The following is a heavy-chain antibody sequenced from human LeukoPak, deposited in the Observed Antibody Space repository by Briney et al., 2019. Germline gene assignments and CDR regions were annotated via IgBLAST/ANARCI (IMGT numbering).Heavy chain of an antibody. Sequence: SVKVSCKASGGTFSSYAISWVRQAPGQGLEWMGRIIPILGIANYAQKFQGRVTITADKSTSTAYMELSSLRSEDTAVYYCARDAEIAARFDYWGQGTLVTVSS. CDR2: IIPILGIA. V-gene: IGHV1-69*04. D-gene: IGHD6-6*01. J-gene: IGHJ4*02. CDR3: ARDAEIAARFDY. CDR1: GGTFSSYA.